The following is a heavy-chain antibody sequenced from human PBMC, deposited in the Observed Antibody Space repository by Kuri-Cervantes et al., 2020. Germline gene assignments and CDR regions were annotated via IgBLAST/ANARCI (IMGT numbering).Heavy chain of an antibody. CDR1: GFTFSTYA. CDR2: VSYDGRNE. J-gene: IGHJ4*02. D-gene: IGHD3-10*01. CDR3: TRGLGYYFDY. Sequence: LSLTCAASGFTFSTYAMHWVRQAPGRGLEWVALVSYDGRNEYYADSVKGRFTISRDNSKNTLSLQMNGLSAEDAAIYYCTRGLGYYFDYWGQGTLVTVSS. V-gene: IGHV3-30*04.